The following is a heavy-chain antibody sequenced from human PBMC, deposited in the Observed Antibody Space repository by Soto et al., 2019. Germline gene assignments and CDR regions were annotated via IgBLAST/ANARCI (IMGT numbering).Heavy chain of an antibody. CDR2: MNPNSGNR. J-gene: IGHJ4*02. V-gene: IGHV1-8*01. CDR1: GYTFTSYD. Sequence: QVQLVQSGAEVKKPGASVKVSCKASGYTFTSYDINWVRQATGQGLEGMGWMNPNSGNRGYAQKFQVIVNITRNTSISKDYMEVSSLRSEDTAVYYCARGRGWLRWEGFDYWCQGTRVIVSS. D-gene: IGHD5-12*01. CDR3: ARGRGWLRWEGFDY.